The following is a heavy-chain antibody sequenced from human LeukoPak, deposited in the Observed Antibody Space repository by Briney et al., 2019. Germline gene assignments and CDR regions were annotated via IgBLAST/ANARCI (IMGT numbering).Heavy chain of an antibody. CDR2: ISGSGGST. J-gene: IGHJ5*02. CDR1: GFTFSSYA. D-gene: IGHD3-10*02. CDR3: AKDPVRGVIIPGDNWFDP. V-gene: IGHV3-23*01. Sequence: PGGSLRLSCAASGFTFSSYAMSWVRQAPGKGLEWVSAISGSGGSTYYADSVKGRFTISRDNSKNTLYLQMNSLRAEDTAVYYCAKDPVRGVIIPGDNWFDPWGQGTLVTVSS.